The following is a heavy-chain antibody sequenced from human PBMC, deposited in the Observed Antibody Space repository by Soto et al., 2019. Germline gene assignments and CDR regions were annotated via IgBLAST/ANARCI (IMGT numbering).Heavy chain of an antibody. J-gene: IGHJ4*02. CDR2: INHSGST. CDR1: GGSFTGSY. V-gene: IGHV4-34*01. Sequence: SETMSLTCVVSGGSFTGSYWSWIRQPPGKGLEWLGEINHSGSTNYKSSLRSRLTISADTSKNQFSLKLSSVTAADTAVYYCARSYTGSKLDYWGQGTPVTVSS. CDR3: ARSYTGSKLDY. D-gene: IGHD2-8*02.